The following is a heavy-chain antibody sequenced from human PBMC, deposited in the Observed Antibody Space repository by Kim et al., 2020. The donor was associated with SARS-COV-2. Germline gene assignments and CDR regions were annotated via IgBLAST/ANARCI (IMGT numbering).Heavy chain of an antibody. V-gene: IGHV4-31*02. J-gene: IGHJ4*02. Sequence: SHNPARKSRFTMAVDTSKNQFSLKLSSVTAADTAVYYCARVGSSWYAIDYWGQGTLVTVSS. CDR3: ARVGSSWYAIDY. D-gene: IGHD6-13*01.